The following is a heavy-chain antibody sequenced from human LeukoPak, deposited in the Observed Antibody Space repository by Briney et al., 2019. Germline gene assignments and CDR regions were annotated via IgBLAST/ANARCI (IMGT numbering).Heavy chain of an antibody. CDR1: GFTFTNYA. J-gene: IGHJ4*02. D-gene: IGHD2-2*01. CDR3: AKACTALRVPGGQGGFDL. Sequence: PGGSLRLSCAASGFTFTNYAMSWVRQAPGKGLEWVSGIGPSGGSTYYAHSVKGRFTISRDNSRNTLYLQMNSHRAEYTVIYYCAKACTALRVPGGQGGFDLWGQGTLVTVSS. CDR2: IGPSGGST. V-gene: IGHV3-23*01.